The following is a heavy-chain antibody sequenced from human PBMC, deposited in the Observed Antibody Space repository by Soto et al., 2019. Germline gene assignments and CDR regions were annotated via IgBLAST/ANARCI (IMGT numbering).Heavy chain of an antibody. CDR1: GGSISSFH. J-gene: IGHJ5*02. CDR3: ARDRDPYSSSSSRWFDP. D-gene: IGHD6-6*01. CDR2: VFYSGAT. V-gene: IGHV4-59*13. Sequence: SETLSLTCTVSGGSISSFHWNWIRQPPGKGLEWIGNVFYSGATDYNPSLKSRVTISLDTSKKQISLKLTSVTAADTVVYYCARDRDPYSSSSSRWFDPWGQGTLVTVSS.